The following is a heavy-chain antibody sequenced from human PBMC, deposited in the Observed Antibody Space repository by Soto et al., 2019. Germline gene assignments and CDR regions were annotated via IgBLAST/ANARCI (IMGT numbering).Heavy chain of an antibody. CDR2: ISYTGRT. CDR3: ARVSATGTRWIDP. Sequence: QVQLQESVPGLVKPSQTLSLTCSVSGGSINSGAYYWGWIRQHPGKGLEWIGYISYTGRTYSNPSLQSRVTIALDMSESQFSLKLTSVTAADTAVYFCARVSATGTRWIDPWGQGTLVTVSP. V-gene: IGHV4-31*03. J-gene: IGHJ5*02. CDR1: GGSINSGAYY. D-gene: IGHD6-13*01.